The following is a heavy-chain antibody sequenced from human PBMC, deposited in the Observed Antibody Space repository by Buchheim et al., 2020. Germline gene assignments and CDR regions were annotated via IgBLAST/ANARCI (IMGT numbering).Heavy chain of an antibody. Sequence: EVQLVESGGGLVQPGGSLRLSCAASGFTFSSYWMHWVRQAPGKGLVWVSRINNDGSTTTYADSVKGRFTISRDNAKNTLYLQMNSLRAEDTAVYYCARVLVQGVNYYYYGMDVWGQGTT. CDR3: ARVLVQGVNYYYYGMDV. CDR1: GFTFSSYW. D-gene: IGHD3-10*01. V-gene: IGHV3-74*01. CDR2: INNDGSTT. J-gene: IGHJ6*02.